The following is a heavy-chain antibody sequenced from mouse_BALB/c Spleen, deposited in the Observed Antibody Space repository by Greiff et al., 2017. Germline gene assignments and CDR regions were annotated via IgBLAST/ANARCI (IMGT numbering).Heavy chain of an antibody. CDR1: GYTFTSYW. CDR2: INPSTGYT. D-gene: IGHD4-1*01. V-gene: IGHV1-7*01. J-gene: IGHJ4*01. CDR3: ARGLEYMDY. Sequence: VQLQESGAELAKPGASVKMSCKASGYTFTSYWMHWVKQRPGQGLEWIGYINPSTGYTESNQKFKDKATLTADKSSSTAYMQLSSMTSEDSAVYYCARGLEYMDYWGQGTTVTVSS.